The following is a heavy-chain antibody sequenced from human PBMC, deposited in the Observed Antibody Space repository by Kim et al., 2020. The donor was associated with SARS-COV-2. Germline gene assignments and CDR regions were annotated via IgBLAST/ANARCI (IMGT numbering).Heavy chain of an antibody. D-gene: IGHD3-3*01. CDR1: GFTFSSYE. J-gene: IGHJ3*02. Sequence: GGSLRLSCAASGFTFSSYEMNWVRQAPGKGLEWVSYISSSGSTIYYADSVKGRFTISRDNAKNSLYLQMNSLRAEDTAVYYCARDFPEGIFGVVSQLGAFDIWGQGTMVTVSS. CDR3: ARDFPEGIFGVVSQLGAFDI. V-gene: IGHV3-48*03. CDR2: ISSSGSTI.